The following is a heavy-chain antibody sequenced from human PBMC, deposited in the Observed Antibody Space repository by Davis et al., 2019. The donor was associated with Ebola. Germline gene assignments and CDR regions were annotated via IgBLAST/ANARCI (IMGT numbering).Heavy chain of an antibody. CDR3: ASPNPFEYSSSSDYFDY. CDR1: GGTFSSYA. J-gene: IGHJ4*02. V-gene: IGHV1-69*13. D-gene: IGHD6-6*01. Sequence: AASVKVSCKASGGTFSSYAISWVRQAPGQGLEWMGGIIPIFGTANYAQKFQGRVTITADESTSTAYMELSSLRSEDTAVYYCASPNPFEYSSSSDYFDYWGQGTLVTVSS. CDR2: IIPIFGTA.